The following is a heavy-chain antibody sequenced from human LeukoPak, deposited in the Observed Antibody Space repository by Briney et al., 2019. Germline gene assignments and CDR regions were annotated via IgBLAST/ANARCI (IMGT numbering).Heavy chain of an antibody. CDR3: ASRWAYCGGDCHSAPRPFLH. D-gene: IGHD2-21*02. V-gene: IGHV4-34*01. J-gene: IGHJ4*02. Sequence: SETLSLTCAVYGGSFSGYYWSWIRQPPGKGLEWIGEINHSGSTNYNPSLKSRVTISVDTSKNQFSLKLSSVTAADTAVYYCASRWAYCGGDCHSAPRPFLHWGQGTLVTVSS. CDR1: GGSFSGYY. CDR2: INHSGST.